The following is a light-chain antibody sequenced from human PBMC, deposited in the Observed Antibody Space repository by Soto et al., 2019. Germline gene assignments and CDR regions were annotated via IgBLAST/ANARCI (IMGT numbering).Light chain of an antibody. J-gene: IGKJ1*01. CDR2: GAS. Sequence: EVVMTQSPDTLSVSPGERATLSCRASQSVSSNLAWYQQKPGQAPRLLIYGASTRATGIPDRFSGSGSGTDFTLIISRLEPEDFAMYYCQQYGSSPRTFGQGTKVDIK. CDR3: QQYGSSPRT. CDR1: QSVSSN. V-gene: IGKV3-20*01.